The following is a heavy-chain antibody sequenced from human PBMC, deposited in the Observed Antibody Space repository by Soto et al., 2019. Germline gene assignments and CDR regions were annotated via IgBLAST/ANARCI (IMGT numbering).Heavy chain of an antibody. CDR1: GFTFSDHY. Sequence: EVQLVESGGGLVQPEGCLRLSCAASGFTFSDHYMDWVRQAPGKGLEWVGRIKNKANSYTTEYAAPVKGRFIISRDDSKHSVFLQMNRLNTDDTAVYYFTQVKLGSRRSSDYLRQGILVTVSS. CDR2: IKNKANSYTT. V-gene: IGHV3-72*01. J-gene: IGHJ4*02. CDR3: TQVKLGSRRSSDY. D-gene: IGHD6-13*01.